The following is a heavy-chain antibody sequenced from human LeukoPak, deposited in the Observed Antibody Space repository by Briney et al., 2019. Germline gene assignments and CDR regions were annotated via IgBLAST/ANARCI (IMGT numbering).Heavy chain of an antibody. D-gene: IGHD2-2*01. V-gene: IGHV1-2*02. CDR1: GYTFTGYY. CDR3: ARDLKTAMDYFDY. Sequence: GASVKVSCKASGYTFTGYYMHWVRQAPGQGLEWMGWINPNSGGTNYAQKFQGRVTMTRDTSISTAYMDLSRLRSDDTAVYYCARDLKTAMDYFDYWGQGALVTVSS. CDR2: INPNSGGT. J-gene: IGHJ4*02.